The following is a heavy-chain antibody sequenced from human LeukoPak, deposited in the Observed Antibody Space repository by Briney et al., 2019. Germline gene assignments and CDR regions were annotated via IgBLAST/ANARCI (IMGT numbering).Heavy chain of an antibody. CDR2: IIPIFGTA. V-gene: IGHV1-69*05. J-gene: IGHJ4*02. CDR1: GGTFSSYA. D-gene: IGHD3-22*01. Sequence: SVKVSCXASGGTFSSYAISWVRQAPGQGLEWMGRIIPIFGTANYAQEFQGRVTITTDESTSTAYMELSSLRSEDTAVYYCARTIRNYYDSSGYETYYFDYWGQGTLVTVSS. CDR3: ARTIRNYYDSSGYETYYFDY.